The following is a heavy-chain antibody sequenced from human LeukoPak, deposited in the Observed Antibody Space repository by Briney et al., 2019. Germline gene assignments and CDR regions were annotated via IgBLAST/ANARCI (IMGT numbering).Heavy chain of an antibody. J-gene: IGHJ6*02. CDR1: GFTFSSYA. Sequence: PGRSLRLSCAASGFTFSSYAMSWVRQAPGKGLEWVSAISGSGGSTYYADSVKGRFTISRDNSKNTLYLQMNSLRAEDTAVYYCAKGFGDYPSYYYYYGMDVWGQGTTVTVSS. V-gene: IGHV3-23*01. D-gene: IGHD4-17*01. CDR3: AKGFGDYPSYYYYYGMDV. CDR2: ISGSGGST.